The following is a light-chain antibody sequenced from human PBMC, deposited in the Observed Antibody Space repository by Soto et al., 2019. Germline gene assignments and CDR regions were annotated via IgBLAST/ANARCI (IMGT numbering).Light chain of an antibody. Sequence: QSALTQPPSASGSPGQSVTISCTGTSSDVGGYNYVSWYQQHPGKAPKLMIYEVSKRPSGVPDRFSGSKSGNTASLTVSGLQAEDEADYYCSSYAGSNTHDVFGTGTELTVL. CDR3: SSYAGSNTHDV. V-gene: IGLV2-8*01. CDR1: SSDVGGYNY. J-gene: IGLJ1*01. CDR2: EVS.